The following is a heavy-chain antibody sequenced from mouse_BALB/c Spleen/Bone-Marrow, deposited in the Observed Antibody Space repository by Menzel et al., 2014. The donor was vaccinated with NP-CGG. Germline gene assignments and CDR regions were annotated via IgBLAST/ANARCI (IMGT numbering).Heavy chain of an antibody. J-gene: IGHJ2*03. CDR2: INSNGGST. V-gene: IGHV5-6-3*01. CDR3: ARVWYFDY. CDR1: GFTFSSYG. Sequence: EVKLVESGGGLVQPGGSLKLSCAASGFTFSSYGMSWVRQNPDKRLELVATINSNGGSTYYPDSVKGRFTISRDNAKNTLYLQMSSLKSEDTAMYYCARVWYFDYWRQGTSLTVSS.